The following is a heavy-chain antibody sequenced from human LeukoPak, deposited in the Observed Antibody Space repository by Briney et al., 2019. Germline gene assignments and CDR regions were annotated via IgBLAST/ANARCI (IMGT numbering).Heavy chain of an antibody. CDR1: GYTFTGYY. Sequence: ASVKVSCKASGYTFTGYYMHWVRQAPGQGLERMGWINPNSGGTNYAQKFQGRVTMTRDTSISTAYMELSRLRSDDTAVYYCARSLVYGPYCFDYWGQGTLVTVSS. CDR3: ARSLVYGPYCFDY. V-gene: IGHV1-2*02. D-gene: IGHD1-20*01. CDR2: INPNSGGT. J-gene: IGHJ4*02.